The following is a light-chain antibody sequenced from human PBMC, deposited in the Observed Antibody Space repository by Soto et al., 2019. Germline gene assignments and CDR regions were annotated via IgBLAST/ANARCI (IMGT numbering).Light chain of an antibody. CDR3: QQYGTPPWT. V-gene: IGKV3-20*01. CDR1: QSVSSIY. J-gene: IGKJ1*01. Sequence: EIVLTQSPGLLSLSPGERATLSCRASQSVSSIYLAWYQQRPGQAPRLLIYGASDRATGIPDRFSGSGSGTDFTLTIRRLEPEDFAVYYCQQYGTPPWTFGQGTKVDI. CDR2: GAS.